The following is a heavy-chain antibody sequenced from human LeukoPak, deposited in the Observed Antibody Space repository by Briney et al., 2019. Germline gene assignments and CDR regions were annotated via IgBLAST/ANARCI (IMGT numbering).Heavy chain of an antibody. Sequence: GGSLRLSCAASGFTFSSYWMHWVRQVPGKGLVWVARINPGGSSITYADSVKGPFTISRDNAKNTLYLQMDSLRAEDTGVYYCARSNQAGDYWGQGTLVTVSS. CDR2: INPGGSSI. CDR3: ARSNQAGDY. D-gene: IGHD1-14*01. V-gene: IGHV3-74*01. J-gene: IGHJ4*02. CDR1: GFTFSSYW.